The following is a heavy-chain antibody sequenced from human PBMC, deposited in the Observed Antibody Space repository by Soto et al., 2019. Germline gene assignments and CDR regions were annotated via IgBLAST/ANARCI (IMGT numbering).Heavy chain of an antibody. CDR3: ARGVVYYDSSGYLDY. V-gene: IGHV3-33*01. D-gene: IGHD3-22*01. CDR2: IWYDGSNK. J-gene: IGHJ4*02. CDR1: GFTFSSYG. Sequence: GGSLRLSCAASGFTFSSYGMHWVRQAPGKGLEWVAVIWYDGSNKYYADSVKGRFTISRDNSKNTLYLQMNSLRAEDTAVYYCARGVVYYDSSGYLDYWGQGTLVTVSS.